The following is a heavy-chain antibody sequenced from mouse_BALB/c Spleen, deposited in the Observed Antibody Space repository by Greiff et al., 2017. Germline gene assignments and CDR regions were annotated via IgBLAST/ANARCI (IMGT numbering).Heavy chain of an antibody. V-gene: IGHV14-1*02. CDR1: GFNIKDYY. J-gene: IGHJ2*01. CDR2: IDPENGNT. Sequence: EVKLVESGAELVRPGALVKLSCKASGFNIKDYYMHWVKQRPEQGLEWIGWIDPENGNTIYDPKFQGKASITADTSSNTAYLQLSSLTSEDTAVYYCTRRSTDFDYWGQGTTLTVSS. CDR3: TRRSTDFDY.